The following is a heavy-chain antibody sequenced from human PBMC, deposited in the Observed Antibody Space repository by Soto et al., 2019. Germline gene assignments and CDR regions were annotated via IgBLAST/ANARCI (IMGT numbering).Heavy chain of an antibody. CDR2: ISGSGGST. J-gene: IGHJ6*02. CDR1: GFTFSSYA. CDR3: SSSWLLGGDYYYYGMDV. D-gene: IGHD6-13*01. Sequence: GGSLRLSCAASGFTFSSYAMSWFRQAPGKGLEWVSAISGSGGSTYYADSVKGRFTISRDNSKNTLYLQMNSLRAEDTAVYYVSSSWLLGGDYYYYGMDVWGPGTTVTVS. V-gene: IGHV3-23*01.